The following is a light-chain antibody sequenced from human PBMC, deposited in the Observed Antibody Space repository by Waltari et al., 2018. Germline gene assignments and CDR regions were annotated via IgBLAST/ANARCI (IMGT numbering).Light chain of an antibody. CDR1: SSNIPISS. V-gene: IGLV1-47*01. CDR3: AAWDDSLGGQV. J-gene: IGLJ3*02. Sequence: QSVLTQPPPASGTPGPRVTIPCSGSSSNIPISSVCWYQQLPGTAPKLLINRNDHRPSGVPDRFSGSKSGTSASLAISGLRSEDEAEYYCAAWDDSLGGQVFGGGTKVTVL. CDR2: RND.